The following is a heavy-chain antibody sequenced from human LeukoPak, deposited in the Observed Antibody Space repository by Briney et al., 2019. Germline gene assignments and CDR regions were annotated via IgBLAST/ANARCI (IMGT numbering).Heavy chain of an antibody. J-gene: IGHJ5*02. CDR1: GFTFSSYE. CDR3: ARGLSGYSSSLGS. V-gene: IGHV3-74*01. Sequence: PGGSLRLSCAASGFTFSSYEMSWVRQAPGKGLVWVSRINSDGGSTSYADSVKGRFTISRDNAKNTLYLQMRSLRAEDTAVYYCARGLSGYSSSLGSWGQGTLVTVSS. CDR2: INSDGGST. D-gene: IGHD6-6*01.